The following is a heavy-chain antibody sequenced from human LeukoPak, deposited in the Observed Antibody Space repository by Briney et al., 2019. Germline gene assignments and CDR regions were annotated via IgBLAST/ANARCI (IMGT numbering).Heavy chain of an antibody. D-gene: IGHD3-22*01. Sequence: GGSLRLSCAASGFTFSSYSMNWVRQAPGKGLEWVSSISSSSSYIYYADSVKGRFTISRDNAKNSLYLQMNSLRAEDTAVYYCAKDENYYDSSGYHPGDYWGQGTLVTVSS. V-gene: IGHV3-21*01. CDR2: ISSSSSYI. CDR1: GFTFSSYS. J-gene: IGHJ4*02. CDR3: AKDENYYDSSGYHPGDY.